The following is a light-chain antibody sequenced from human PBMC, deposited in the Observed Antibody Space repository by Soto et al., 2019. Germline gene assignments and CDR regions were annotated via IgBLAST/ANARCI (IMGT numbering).Light chain of an antibody. CDR1: SSDVGGYNY. J-gene: IGLJ1*01. CDR2: DVS. Sequence: QSALTQPASVSGSPGQSITISCTGTSSDVGGYNYVSWHQQHPGKAPKLMIYDVSNRPSGVSNRFSGSKSGNTASLTISGLQAEDEADYYCSSYTSSSTPVFGTGTKLTVL. V-gene: IGLV2-14*01. CDR3: SSYTSSSTPV.